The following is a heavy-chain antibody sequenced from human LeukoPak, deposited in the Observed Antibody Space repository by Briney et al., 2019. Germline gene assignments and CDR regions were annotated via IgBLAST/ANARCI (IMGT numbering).Heavy chain of an antibody. CDR2: IKQDGSEK. D-gene: IGHD3-10*01. CDR3: ARLSEMLRGPEVIYYFEH. J-gene: IGHJ4*02. CDR1: AFTFTTYW. V-gene: IGHV3-7*01. Sequence: PGGSLRLSCAASAFTFTTYWMSWVRQAPGKGLEWVANIKQDGSEKYYVDSVKGRFTISRDNAKNSVYLQMNSLGAEDTAVYYSARLSEMLRGPEVIYYFEHWGQGTLVTVSS.